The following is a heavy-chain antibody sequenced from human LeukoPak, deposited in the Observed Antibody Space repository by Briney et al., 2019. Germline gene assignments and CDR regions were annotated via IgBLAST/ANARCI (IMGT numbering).Heavy chain of an antibody. V-gene: IGHV3-74*01. CDR2: INSDGSST. CDR3: ARDHRVYATTMDV. CDR1: GFTFSSYW. J-gene: IGHJ6*03. D-gene: IGHD2-8*01. Sequence: PGGSLRLSCAASGFTFSSYWVHWVRQAPGKGLVWVSRINSDGSSTSYADSVKGRFTISRDNAKNTLYLQMNSLRAEDTAVYYCARDHRVYATTMDVWGKGTTVTVSS.